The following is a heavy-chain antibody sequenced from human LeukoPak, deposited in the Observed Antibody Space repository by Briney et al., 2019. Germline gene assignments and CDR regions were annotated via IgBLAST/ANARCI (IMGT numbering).Heavy chain of an antibody. V-gene: IGHV3-15*01. D-gene: IGHD3-22*01. CDR2: IRSNGEGGTT. CDR1: GFTFSNAW. Sequence: GGSPRLSCAASGFTFSNAWMSWVRQVPGKGLEWVGRIRSNGEGGTTDYGSPVKGRSTISRDDSKNTLYLQINSLKIDDTAVYYCALEVYYSDNSAFDYWGQGTLVTVSS. CDR3: ALEVYYSDNSAFDY. J-gene: IGHJ4*02.